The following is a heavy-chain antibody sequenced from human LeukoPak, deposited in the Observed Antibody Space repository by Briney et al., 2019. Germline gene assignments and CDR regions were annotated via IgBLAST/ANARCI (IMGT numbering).Heavy chain of an antibody. J-gene: IGHJ4*02. Sequence: SVKVSCKASGGTFSSYAISWVRQAPGQGLEWMGGIIPIFVTANYAQKFQGRVTIHTDESTSTAYMELSSLRSEDTAVYYCARNQGSPDQYYFDYWGQGTLVTVSS. CDR2: IIPIFVTA. V-gene: IGHV1-69*05. CDR1: GGTFSSYA. CDR3: ARNQGSPDQYYFDY. D-gene: IGHD1-14*01.